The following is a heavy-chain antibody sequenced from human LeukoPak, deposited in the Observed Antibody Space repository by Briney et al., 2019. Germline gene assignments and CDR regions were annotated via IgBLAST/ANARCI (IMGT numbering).Heavy chain of an antibody. CDR1: GGSFSGYY. V-gene: IGHV4-34*01. J-gene: IGHJ6*03. Sequence: SETLSLTCAVYGGSFSGYYWSWIRQPPGKGLEWIGEINHSGSTNYNPSLKSRVTISVDTSKNQFSLKLSSVTAADTAVYYCASASSYGYYYYYYMDVWGKGTTVTVSS. D-gene: IGHD5-18*01. CDR2: INHSGST. CDR3: ASASSYGYYYYYYMDV.